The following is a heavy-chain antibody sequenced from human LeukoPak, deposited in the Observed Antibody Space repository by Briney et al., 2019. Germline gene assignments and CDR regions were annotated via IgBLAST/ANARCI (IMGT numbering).Heavy chain of an antibody. CDR1: GFTFSDYY. CDR3: ARGGDTYGREDY. D-gene: IGHD5-18*01. V-gene: IGHV3-53*01. CDR2: IYSAGSI. Sequence: GGSLRLSCAASGFTFSDYYMSWVRQAPGKGLEWVSLIYSAGSIYYADSVKGRFTISRDNSKNTVYLQMNSLRAEDTAVYYCARGGDTYGREDYWGQGTLVTVSS. J-gene: IGHJ4*02.